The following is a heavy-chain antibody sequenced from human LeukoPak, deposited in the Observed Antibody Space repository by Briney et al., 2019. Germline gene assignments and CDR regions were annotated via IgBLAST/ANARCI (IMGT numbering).Heavy chain of an antibody. CDR1: GFTFSSFW. D-gene: IGHD3-3*01. J-gene: IGHJ4*02. Sequence: GGSLRLSCAASGFTFSSFWMDWVRQAPGKGLVWVSHVNRDGSSTYYADSVKDRFTISRDNAKNTVYLQMNNLRVEDTAVYYCAKEGTSLALRYYFDYWGQGTLVTVSS. CDR2: VNRDGSST. CDR3: AKEGTSLALRYYFDY. V-gene: IGHV3-74*01.